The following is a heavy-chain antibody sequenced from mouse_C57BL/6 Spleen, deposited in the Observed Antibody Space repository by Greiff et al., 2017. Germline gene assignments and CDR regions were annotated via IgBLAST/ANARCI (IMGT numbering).Heavy chain of an antibody. J-gene: IGHJ2*01. CDR2: IDPETGGT. CDR3: TRSSNYKGGDY. CDR1: GYTFTDYE. V-gene: IGHV1-15*01. D-gene: IGHD2-5*01. Sequence: QVQLQQSGAELVRPGASVTLSCKASGYTFTDYEMHWVKQTPVHGLEWIGAIDPETGGTAYNQKFKGKAILTADKSSSTAYMELRSLTSEDSAVYYGTRSSNYKGGDYWGQGTTLTVSS.